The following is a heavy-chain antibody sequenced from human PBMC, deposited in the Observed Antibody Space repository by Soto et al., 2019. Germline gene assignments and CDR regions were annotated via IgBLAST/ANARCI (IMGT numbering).Heavy chain of an antibody. Sequence: SETLSLTCTVSGGSVSSNSYSWGWIRQSPGKGLEWIGTIYSSENTYYNPSLLSRVTISVDTSKNEFSLRLSSVTAADTAVYYCARLNGYCVSTNGQGYYGMDVWGQGTTVTVSS. CDR2: IYSSENT. J-gene: IGHJ6*02. CDR1: GGSVSSNSYS. V-gene: IGHV4-39*01. D-gene: IGHD2-2*03. CDR3: ARLNGYCVSTNGQGYYGMDV.